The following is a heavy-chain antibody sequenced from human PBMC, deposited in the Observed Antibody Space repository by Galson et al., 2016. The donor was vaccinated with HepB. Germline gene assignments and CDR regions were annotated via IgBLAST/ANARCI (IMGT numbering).Heavy chain of an antibody. D-gene: IGHD7-27*01. CDR2: ISGYTDNT. CDR1: GYAFSSYG. J-gene: IGHJ2*01. V-gene: IGHV1-18*01. Sequence: SVKVSCKASGYAFSSYGISWVRQAPGHGLEWMGWISGYTDNTNYAQKLQDRVTMTKDKSTSTAYMELRRLRSDDTAVYYCAREDLGYWYFYLWGRGTLVTVSS. CDR3: AREDLGYWYFYL.